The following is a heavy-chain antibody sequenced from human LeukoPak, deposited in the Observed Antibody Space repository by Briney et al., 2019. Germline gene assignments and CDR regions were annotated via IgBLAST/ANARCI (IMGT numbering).Heavy chain of an antibody. CDR2: IKQGGSEK. V-gene: IGHV3-7*01. CDR3: ARGGYSGYDLSVDY. CDR1: GFTFSSYW. D-gene: IGHD5-12*01. J-gene: IGHJ4*02. Sequence: PGGSQTLLCAPSGFTFSSYWMSGVRHARGRGGEGVANIKQGGSEKYYVVCVKGRFPLSRDHDKNSLSLKMKDLRREDTAVYYCARGGYSGYDLSVDYWGQGTLVTVSS.